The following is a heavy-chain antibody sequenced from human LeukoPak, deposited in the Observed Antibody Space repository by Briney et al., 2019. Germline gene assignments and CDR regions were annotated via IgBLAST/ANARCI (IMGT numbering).Heavy chain of an antibody. CDR2: IYRSGSA. J-gene: IGHJ4*02. CDR1: GGSISRNNW. CDR3: ARSDSSSLPNDY. V-gene: IGHV4-4*02. D-gene: IGHD2-21*01. Sequence: PSGTLSLICAVSGGSISRNNWWSWLRQPPGKGLEWIGEIYRSGSANYNPSLKSRGIMSVDTSRNQFSLKLSSVTAADTAVYYCARSDSSSLPNDYWGQGKLVTVSS.